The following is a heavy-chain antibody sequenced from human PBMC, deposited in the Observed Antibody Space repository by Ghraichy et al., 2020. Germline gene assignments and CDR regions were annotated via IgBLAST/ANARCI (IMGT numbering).Heavy chain of an antibody. CDR3: ARGLGDYDILTGDYYYGMDV. J-gene: IGHJ6*02. CDR2: IIPILGIA. CDR1: GGTFSSYT. V-gene: IGHV1-69*02. Sequence: SVKVSCKASGGTFSSYTISWVRQAPGQGLEWMGRIIPILGIANYAQKFQGRVTITADKSTSTAYMELSSLRSEDTAVYYCARGLGDYDILTGDYYYGMDVWGQGTTVTVSS. D-gene: IGHD3-9*01.